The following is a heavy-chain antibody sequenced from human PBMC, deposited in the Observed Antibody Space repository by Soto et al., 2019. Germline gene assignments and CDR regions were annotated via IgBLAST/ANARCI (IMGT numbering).Heavy chain of an antibody. CDR3: ARDLWVEPELYFYGMDD. CDR2: IFYSGTT. J-gene: IGHJ6*02. CDR1: GDSISSADYY. V-gene: IGHV4-30-4*01. D-gene: IGHD1-1*01. Sequence: PSGTSSVIRTLSGDSISSADYYWSWIRQTPGKGLEWIGHIFYSGTTYYNPSLKSRLTISVDTSKHHFSLRLTSATAADTAVYYCARDLWVEPELYFYGMDDRGQGT.